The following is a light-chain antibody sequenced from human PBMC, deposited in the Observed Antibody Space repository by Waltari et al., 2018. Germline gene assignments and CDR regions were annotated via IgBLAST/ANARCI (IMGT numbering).Light chain of an antibody. CDR2: WTS. CDR1: QSVLFIPNNKNY. J-gene: IGKJ4*01. Sequence: DIVMTQSPDSLAVSLAERVTINCKTSQSVLFIPNNKNYLSWYQQKPGQPPSLLIYWTSTRESGVSDRFRCSGSGTDFTLTISSLQPEDVAVYFCQQYYSTPPTFGGGTRVEIK. CDR3: QQYYSTPPT. V-gene: IGKV4-1*01.